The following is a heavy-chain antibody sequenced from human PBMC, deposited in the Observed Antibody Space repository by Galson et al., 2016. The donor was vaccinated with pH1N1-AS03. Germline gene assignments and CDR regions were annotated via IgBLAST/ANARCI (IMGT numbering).Heavy chain of an antibody. V-gene: IGHV4-4*07. CDR1: GGSISTYF. CDR3: ARGFLECPYYFDY. Sequence: SETLSLTCTVSGGSISTYFWSWIRQPAGKGLEWIGHIHTSGSTNYSPSLKSRVIMSVDTSKNHFSLNLTSVTAADTAVYYCARGFLECPYYFDYWGQGTLVTVSS. CDR2: IHTSGST. D-gene: IGHD3-3*01. J-gene: IGHJ4*02.